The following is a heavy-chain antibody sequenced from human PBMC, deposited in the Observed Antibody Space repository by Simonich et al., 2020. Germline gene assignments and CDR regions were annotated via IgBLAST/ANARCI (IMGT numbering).Heavy chain of an antibody. J-gene: IGHJ6*03. D-gene: IGHD7-27*01. CDR3: ARDGLGTAYYYYMDV. CDR2: IKQDGREK. V-gene: IGHV3-7*01. CDR1: GFTFSSYW. Sequence: EVQLVESGGGVVQPGGSLRLSCAASGFTFSSYWMSWVRKAPWKGLDWVANIKQDGREKYYWGSVKGGFTISRDNAKNSLYLQLNSLRSEDTAVYSCARDGLGTAYYYYMDVWGKGTTVTVSS.